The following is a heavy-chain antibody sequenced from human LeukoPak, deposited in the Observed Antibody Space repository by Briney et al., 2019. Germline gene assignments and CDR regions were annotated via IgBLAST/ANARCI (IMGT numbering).Heavy chain of an antibody. Sequence: PGRSLRLSCAASGFTFSSYGMHWVRQAPGKGLEWVAVISYDGSNKYYADSVKGRFTISRDNYKNTLYLQMNSLRAEDTAVYYCAKEIFSPRHGMGVWGKGTTVTVSS. V-gene: IGHV3-30*18. CDR2: ISYDGSNK. D-gene: IGHD2-15*01. CDR3: AKEIFSPRHGMGV. CDR1: GFTFSSYG. J-gene: IGHJ6*04.